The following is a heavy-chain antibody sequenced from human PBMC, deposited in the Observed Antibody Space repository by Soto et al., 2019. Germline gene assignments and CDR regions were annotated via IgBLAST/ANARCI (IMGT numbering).Heavy chain of an antibody. CDR2: ITVNSGNT. CDR1: GYTFTSDG. Sequence: ASVKVSCKASGYTFTSDGITWVRQAPGQGLEWMGWITVNSGNTHYAQKLQGRVTMTTDTSTTTAYMELWSLRSDDTGVYYCARSSIYGTYYYFDHWGQGTPVTVSS. J-gene: IGHJ4*02. CDR3: ARSSIYGTYYYFDH. D-gene: IGHD1-26*01. V-gene: IGHV1-18*04.